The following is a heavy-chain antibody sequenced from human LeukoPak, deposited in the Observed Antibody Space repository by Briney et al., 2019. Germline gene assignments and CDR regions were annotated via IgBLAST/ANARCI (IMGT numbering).Heavy chain of an antibody. V-gene: IGHV3-20*04. CDR3: ARDASRRYYYGSGSYYTGEFYYYYYYMDV. CDR2: INWNGGST. Sequence: GGFLRLSCAASGFTFDDYGMSWARQAPGKGLEWVSGINWNGGSTGYADSVKGRFTISRDNAKNSLYLQMNSLRAEDTALYYCARDASRRYYYGSGSYYTGEFYYYYYYMDVWGKGTTVTVSS. J-gene: IGHJ6*03. CDR1: GFTFDDYG. D-gene: IGHD3-10*01.